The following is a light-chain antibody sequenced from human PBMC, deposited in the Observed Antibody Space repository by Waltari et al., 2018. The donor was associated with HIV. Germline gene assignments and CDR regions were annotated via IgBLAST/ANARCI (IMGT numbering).Light chain of an antibody. CDR1: RSVLYSSNNKNY. Sequence: DIVMTQSPDSLTVFLGERATINCKSSRSVLYSSNNKNYLAWYQQKAGQPPKLRIYWASTRESGVPDRFSASGSGTDFSLTISSLQAEDVAVYYCHQYYSTPYTFGQGTKVEIK. CDR3: HQYYSTPYT. V-gene: IGKV4-1*01. CDR2: WAS. J-gene: IGKJ2*01.